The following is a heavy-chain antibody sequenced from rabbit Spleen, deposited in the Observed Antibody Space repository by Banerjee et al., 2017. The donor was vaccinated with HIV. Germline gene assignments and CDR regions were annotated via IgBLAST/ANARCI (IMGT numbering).Heavy chain of an antibody. CDR2: IDPIFGST. V-gene: IGHV1S47*01. CDR3: VRKDSYDGL. J-gene: IGHJ4*01. CDR1: GFDFSRYG. D-gene: IGHD6-1*01. Sequence: QEQLVESGGGLVQPGGSLKLACKASGFDFSRYGVSWVRQAPGKGLEWIGYIDPIFGSTYYASWVNGRFTISSHNAQNTRYLELNSLTVADTATYFCVRKDSYDGLWGPGTL.